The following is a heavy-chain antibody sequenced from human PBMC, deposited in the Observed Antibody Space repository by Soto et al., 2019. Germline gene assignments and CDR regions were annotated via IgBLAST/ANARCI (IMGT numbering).Heavy chain of an antibody. D-gene: IGHD3-22*01. Sequence: QVQLVESGGGVVQPGRSLRLSCAASGFTFSSYAMHWVRQAPGKGLEWVAVISYDGSNKYYADSVKGRFTISRDNSKNTLYLQMNSLRAEDTAVYYCARDYYDSSGYYFPGEYWGQGTLVTVSS. CDR2: ISYDGSNK. J-gene: IGHJ4*02. CDR1: GFTFSSYA. CDR3: ARDYYDSSGYYFPGEY. V-gene: IGHV3-30-3*01.